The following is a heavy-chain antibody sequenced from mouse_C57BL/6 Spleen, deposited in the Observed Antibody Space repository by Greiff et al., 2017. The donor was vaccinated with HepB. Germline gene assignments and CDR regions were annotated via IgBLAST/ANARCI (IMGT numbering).Heavy chain of an antibody. J-gene: IGHJ4*01. CDR1: GFTFSDYG. Sequence: EVKLMESGGGLVKPGGSLKLSCAASGFTFSDYGMHWVRQAPEKGLEWVAYISSGSSTIYYADTVKGRFTISRDNAKNTLFLQMTSLRSEDTAMYYCAKSYGHYAMDYWGQGTSVTVSS. D-gene: IGHD1-2*01. CDR2: ISSGSSTI. V-gene: IGHV5-17*01. CDR3: AKSYGHYAMDY.